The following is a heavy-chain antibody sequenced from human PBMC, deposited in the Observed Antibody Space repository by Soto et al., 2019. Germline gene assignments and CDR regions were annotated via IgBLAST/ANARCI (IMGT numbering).Heavy chain of an antibody. V-gene: IGHV3-33*01. Sequence: PGGSLRLSCAASGFTFSSYGMHWVRQAPGKGLEWVAVIWYDGSNKYYADSVKGRFTISRDNSKNTLYLQMNSLRAEDTAVYYCARDMKYGDFGRDIGWLDPWGQGTLVTVSS. J-gene: IGHJ5*02. CDR1: GFTFSSYG. D-gene: IGHD4-17*01. CDR2: IWYDGSNK. CDR3: ARDMKYGDFGRDIGWLDP.